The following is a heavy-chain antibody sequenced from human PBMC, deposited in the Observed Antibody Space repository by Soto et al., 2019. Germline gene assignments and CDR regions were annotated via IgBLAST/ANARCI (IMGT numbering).Heavy chain of an antibody. CDR2: ILVGGST. J-gene: IGHJ3*02. Sequence: PGVSLSISFSVSSFLGSSYYMSWVRKAPGKGLEWVSTILVGGSTHYEDSVKGRFTISRDTSKNTVYLQMSSLTAGDTAFYYCAKATATSGGAFEIYGQGTMVTVSS. CDR3: AKATATSGGAFEI. D-gene: IGHD1-26*01. CDR1: SFLGSSYY. V-gene: IGHV3-23*01.